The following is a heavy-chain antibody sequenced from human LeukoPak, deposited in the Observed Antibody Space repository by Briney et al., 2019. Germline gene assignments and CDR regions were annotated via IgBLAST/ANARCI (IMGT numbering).Heavy chain of an antibody. CDR1: GGSISSSSYY. V-gene: IGHV4-39*07. J-gene: IGHJ5*02. Sequence: SETLSLTCTVSGGSISSSSYYWGWIRQPPGKGLEWIGSIYYSGSTYYNPSLKSRVTISVDTSKNQFSLKLSSVTAADTAVYYCARSGGLRWLQHNWFDPWGQGTLVTVSS. CDR2: IYYSGST. D-gene: IGHD5-24*01. CDR3: ARSGGLRWLQHNWFDP.